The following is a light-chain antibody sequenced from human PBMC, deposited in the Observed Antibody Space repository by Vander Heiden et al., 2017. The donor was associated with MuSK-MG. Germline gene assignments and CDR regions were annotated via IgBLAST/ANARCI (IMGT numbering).Light chain of an antibody. CDR3: AAGDDSMNGWV. V-gene: IGLV1-44*01. Sequence: QSVLTQPPSASGTPGQRVTISCSGSCSKIGSNNVNWYQHTPGTAPNLLMYSNKKRHAGGPERVSGTKYGTTASIATSGLQAEEEADYYCAAGDDSMNGWVFGGGTKLTVL. CDR2: SNK. CDR1: CSKIGSNN. J-gene: IGLJ3*02.